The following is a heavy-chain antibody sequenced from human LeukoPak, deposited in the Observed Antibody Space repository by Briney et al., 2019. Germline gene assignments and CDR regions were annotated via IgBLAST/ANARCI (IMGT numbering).Heavy chain of an antibody. D-gene: IGHD3-10*01. CDR1: GFTVSSNY. CDR3: ARDRDNYYGSGSYSHDY. J-gene: IGHJ4*02. CDR2: IYSGGNT. V-gene: IGHV3-66*01. Sequence: GGSLRLSCAASGFTVSSNYMSWVRQAPGKGLEWVSIIYSGGNTYYADSVRGRFTISRDSFKNTLYLQMNSLRAEDTAVYYCARDRDNYYGSGSYSHDYWGQGTLVTVSS.